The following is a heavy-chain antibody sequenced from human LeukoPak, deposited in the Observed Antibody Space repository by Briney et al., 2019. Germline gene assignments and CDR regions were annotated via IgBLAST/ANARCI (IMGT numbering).Heavy chain of an antibody. CDR1: GGSISSYY. D-gene: IGHD3-3*01. V-gene: IGHV4-59*01. J-gene: IGHJ6*03. Sequence: SETLSLTCSVSGGSISSYYWSWIRQPPGKGLEWIGYIYYSGSTNYNPSLKSRVTISVDTSKNQFSLKLSSVTAADTAVYYCARGRYDFWSGYPTYYYYMDVWGKGTTVTVSS. CDR2: IYYSGST. CDR3: ARGRYDFWSGYPTYYYYMDV.